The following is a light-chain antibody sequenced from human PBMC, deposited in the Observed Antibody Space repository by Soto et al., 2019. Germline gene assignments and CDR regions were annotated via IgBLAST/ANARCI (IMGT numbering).Light chain of an antibody. V-gene: IGKV3D-15*01. CDR3: HQRQSWPRT. Sequence: EMVMTQSPATLSVSPGERATLSCRASQSVNSNLAWYQQKPGQAPRLLIYGAATRATGIPGRFSGSGSGTEFTLTISDVQPEDFALYYCHQRQSWPRTFGQGTKVDIK. CDR2: GAA. J-gene: IGKJ1*01. CDR1: QSVNSN.